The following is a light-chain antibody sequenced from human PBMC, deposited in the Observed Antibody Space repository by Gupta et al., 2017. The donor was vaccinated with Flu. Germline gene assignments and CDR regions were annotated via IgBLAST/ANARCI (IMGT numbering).Light chain of an antibody. V-gene: IGLV1-47*01. J-gene: IGLJ3*02. CDR3: SAWDESRSARL. CDR2: RND. Sequence: TQPPSVSGTPGQRVIIACSGRESNIGSNFVSWYQHEAGAAPNLLIFRNDQRRSGAADRFSGSKSGASAALVSSELRAEDEGEYYCSAWDESRSARLFGGGTKVTVL. CDR1: ESNIGSNF.